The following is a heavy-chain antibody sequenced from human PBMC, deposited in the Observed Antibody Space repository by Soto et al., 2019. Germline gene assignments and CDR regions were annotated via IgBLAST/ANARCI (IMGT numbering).Heavy chain of an antibody. Sequence: GGSLRLSCAASGSTFSAYTMNWVRQAPGKGLEWVSSISSSSTNIYYADSVKGRFTISRVNAKNPLYLQMDNLRAEDRAVYYCSRDHAWEYQAYSYYAMDVWGQGTTVTVSS. CDR1: GSTFSAYT. CDR2: ISSSSTNI. V-gene: IGHV3-21*01. J-gene: IGHJ6*02. D-gene: IGHD2-2*01. CDR3: SRDHAWEYQAYSYYAMDV.